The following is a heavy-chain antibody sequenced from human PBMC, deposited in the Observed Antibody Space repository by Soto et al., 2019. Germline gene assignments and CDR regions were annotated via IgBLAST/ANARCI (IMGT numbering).Heavy chain of an antibody. CDR2: VTTSGDTV. D-gene: IGHD3-10*01. CDR1: GFTFSRYN. CDR3: VRKEASGSSRLTDYYYHNGMDV. Sequence: GSLRLSCVASGFTFSRYNIHWVRQAPGRGLGWVAYVTTSGDTVFYADSVEGRFAISSDVATNSVHLQMHRLRDEDTAVYYGVRKEASGSSRLTDYYYHNGMDVWGQGTTVTVSS. J-gene: IGHJ6*02. V-gene: IGHV3-48*02.